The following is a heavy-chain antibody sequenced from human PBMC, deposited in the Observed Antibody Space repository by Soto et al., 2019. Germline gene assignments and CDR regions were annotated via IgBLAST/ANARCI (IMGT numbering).Heavy chain of an antibody. CDR1: GFTFSSHV. J-gene: IGHJ4*02. CDR2: ISGSGGST. V-gene: IGHV3-23*01. D-gene: IGHD3-16*01. Sequence: EVRLLESAEGLVQPGGSMRLYCAASGFTFSSHVMSWVRQAPGNRLEWVSSISGSGGSTNYADSVKGRFTISRDNYNNTVYMQISSLRDEDMAVYYCAKVWGDGWGQGTLVTVSS. CDR3: AKVWGDG.